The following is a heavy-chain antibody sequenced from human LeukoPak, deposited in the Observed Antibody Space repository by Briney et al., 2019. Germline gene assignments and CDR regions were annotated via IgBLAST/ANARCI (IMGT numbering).Heavy chain of an antibody. CDR2: ISYDGSNK. CDR3: APGGAVAGTGGY. J-gene: IGHJ4*02. V-gene: IGHV3-30-3*01. D-gene: IGHD6-19*01. CDR1: GFTFSSHD. Sequence: GGSLTLSCAASGFTFSSHDMHWVRQAPGKGLEWVAVISYDGSNKYYADSVKGRFTISRDNSKNTLYLQMNSLRAEDTAVYYCAPGGAVAGTGGYWGQGTLVTVSS.